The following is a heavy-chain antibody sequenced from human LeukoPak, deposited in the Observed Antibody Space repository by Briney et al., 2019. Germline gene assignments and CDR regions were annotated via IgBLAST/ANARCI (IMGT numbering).Heavy chain of an antibody. Sequence: AGGSLRLSCAASGFTFSSYAMHWVRQAPGKGLEWVAVISYDGSNKYYADSVKGRFTISRDNSKNTLYLQMNSLRAEDTAVYSCARGPTVTTDNLYYYYGMDVWGPGTTVNVSS. D-gene: IGHD4-11*01. CDR2: ISYDGSNK. J-gene: IGHJ6*02. V-gene: IGHV3-30*04. CDR1: GFTFSSYA. CDR3: ARGPTVTTDNLYYYYGMDV.